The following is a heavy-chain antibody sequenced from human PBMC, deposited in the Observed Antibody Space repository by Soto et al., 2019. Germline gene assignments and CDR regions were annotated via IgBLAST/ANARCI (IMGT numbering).Heavy chain of an antibody. CDR3: ASIVGATGVDY. V-gene: IGHV4-61*01. J-gene: IGHJ4*02. D-gene: IGHD1-26*01. Sequence: SETLSLTCTVSGGSVSSGSYYWIWIRQPPGKGLEWIGYIYYSGSTNYNPSLKSRVTISVDTSKNQFSLKLSSVTAADTAVYYCASIVGATGVDYWGQGTLVTVSS. CDR1: GGSVSSGSYY. CDR2: IYYSGST.